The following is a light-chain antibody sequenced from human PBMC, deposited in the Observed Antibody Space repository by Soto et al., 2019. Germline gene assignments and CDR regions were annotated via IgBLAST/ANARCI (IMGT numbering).Light chain of an antibody. CDR2: EVS. CDR1: SSDVGGYNY. Sequence: HSALTQPASVSGPPGQSITISCTGTSSDVGGYNYVSWYQQHPGKAPKLMIYEVSNRPSGVSNRFSGSKSGNTASLTISGLQAEDEADYYCSSYTSSSTYVFGTGTKV. J-gene: IGLJ1*01. CDR3: SSYTSSSTYV. V-gene: IGLV2-14*01.